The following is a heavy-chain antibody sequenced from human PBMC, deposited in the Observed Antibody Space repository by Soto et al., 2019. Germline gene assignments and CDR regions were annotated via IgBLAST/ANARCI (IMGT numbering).Heavy chain of an antibody. CDR1: GGTFSSYA. CDR3: ARDGSVVPAATYYYYYGMDV. J-gene: IGHJ6*02. CDR2: IIPIFGTA. Sequence: SVKVSCKASGGTFSSYAISWVRQAPGQGLEWMGGIIPIFGTANYAQKFQGRVTITADESTSTAYMELSSLRSEDTAVYYCARDGSVVPAATYYYYYGMDVWGQGTTVTVSS. V-gene: IGHV1-69*13. D-gene: IGHD2-2*01.